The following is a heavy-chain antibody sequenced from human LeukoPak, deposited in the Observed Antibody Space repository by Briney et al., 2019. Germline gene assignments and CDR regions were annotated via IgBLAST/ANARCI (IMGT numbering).Heavy chain of an antibody. D-gene: IGHD2-2*03. CDR3: ARDGYCTNTSCYGGWFDP. J-gene: IGHJ5*02. V-gene: IGHV4-59*01. Sequence: PSETLSLTCTASGGSISSNYWSWIRQPPGKGLEWIGCIYYSGSTNYNPSLKSRFTISIDTSKNNFSLKLSSVTAADTAVYYCARDGYCTNTSCYGGWFDPWGQGTLVTVSS. CDR1: GGSISSNY. CDR2: IYYSGST.